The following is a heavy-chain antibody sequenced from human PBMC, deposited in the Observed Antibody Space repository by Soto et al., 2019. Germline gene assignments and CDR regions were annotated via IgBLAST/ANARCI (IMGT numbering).Heavy chain of an antibody. CDR2: ISGSGGTT. Sequence: GGSLRLSCEASGLTFSVSAMSWVRQAPEKGLEWVSAISGSGGTTYYADSVKGRFTISRDNSKNTLYLQMSSLRAEDTAIYYCTKKVPGTRPYEYWGQGTLVTLSS. D-gene: IGHD6-13*01. CDR1: GLTFSVSA. CDR3: TKKVPGTRPYEY. J-gene: IGHJ4*02. V-gene: IGHV3-23*01.